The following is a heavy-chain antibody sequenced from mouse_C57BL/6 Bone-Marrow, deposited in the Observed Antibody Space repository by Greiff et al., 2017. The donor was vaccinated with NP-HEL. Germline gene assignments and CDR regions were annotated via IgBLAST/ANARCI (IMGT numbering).Heavy chain of an antibody. V-gene: IGHV1-50*01. J-gene: IGHJ3*01. CDR1: GYTFTSYW. CDR3: ARDSSGWFAY. Sequence: QVQLQQPGAELVKPGASVKLSCKASGYTFTSYWMQWVKQRPGQGLEWIGEIDPSDSYTNYNQKFKGKATLTVDTSSSTAYMQRSSLTSEDSAVYYCARDSSGWFAYWGQGTLVTVSA. D-gene: IGHD3-2*01. CDR2: IDPSDSYT.